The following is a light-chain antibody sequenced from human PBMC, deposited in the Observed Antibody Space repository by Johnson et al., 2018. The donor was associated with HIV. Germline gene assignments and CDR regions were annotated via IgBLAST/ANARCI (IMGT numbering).Light chain of an antibody. CDR1: SSNIGKNY. CDR2: DNH. CDR3: GTWDSSLSAYV. Sequence: QSVLTQPPSVSAAPGQKVTISCSGSSSNIGKNYLSWYQQLPGTAPKLLIFDNHERPSGIPDRFSGSKSGTSATLGITGLQTGDEADYYCGTWDSSLSAYVFGTGTKVTVL. J-gene: IGLJ1*01. V-gene: IGLV1-51*01.